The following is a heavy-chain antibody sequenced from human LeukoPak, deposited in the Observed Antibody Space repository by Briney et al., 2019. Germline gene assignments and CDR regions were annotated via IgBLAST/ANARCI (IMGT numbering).Heavy chain of an antibody. V-gene: IGHV1-69*13. J-gene: IGHJ6*02. D-gene: IGHD2-2*01. Sequence: GASVKVSCKASGGTFSSYAISWVRQAPGQGLEWMGGIIPIFGTANYAQKFQGRVTITADESTSTAYMELSSLRSEDTAVYYCARDQRHCSSPSCSPLSYYYYGMDVWGQGTTVTVSS. CDR2: IIPIFGTA. CDR1: GGTFSSYA. CDR3: ARDQRHCSSPSCSPLSYYYYGMDV.